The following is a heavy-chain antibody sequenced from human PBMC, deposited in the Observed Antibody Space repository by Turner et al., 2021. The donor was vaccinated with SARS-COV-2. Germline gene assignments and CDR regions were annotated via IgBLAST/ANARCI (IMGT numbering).Heavy chain of an antibody. V-gene: IGHV3-21*01. CDR3: ARDVPTYYYDSSGYYTDAFDI. CDR1: GFTFSSYS. CDR2: IRSSSSYI. D-gene: IGHD3-22*01. Sequence: EVQLVESGGGLVKPAGSLRLSRAASGFTFSSYSMNWVRQAPGKGLEWVSSIRSSSSYIYYADSVKGRFTISRDNAKNSLYLQMNSLRAEDTAVYYCARDVPTYYYDSSGYYTDAFDIWGQGTMVTVSS. J-gene: IGHJ3*02.